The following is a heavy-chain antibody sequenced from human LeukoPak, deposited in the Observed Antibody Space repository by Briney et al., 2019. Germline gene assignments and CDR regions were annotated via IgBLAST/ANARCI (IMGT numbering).Heavy chain of an antibody. CDR3: ATRSGWYLRSLDY. D-gene: IGHD6-19*01. Sequence: QPGGSLRLSCAASGFTFSSCWMSWVRQAPGKGLEWVASIKQDGSEKYYVDSVKGRFTISRDNAKNSLYLQTNSLRAEDTAVYYCATRSGWYLRSLDYWGQGTLVTVSS. CDR2: IKQDGSEK. V-gene: IGHV3-7*01. CDR1: GFTFSSCW. J-gene: IGHJ4*02.